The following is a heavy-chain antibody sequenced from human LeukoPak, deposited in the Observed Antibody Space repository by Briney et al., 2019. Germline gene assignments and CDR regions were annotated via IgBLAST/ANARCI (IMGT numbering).Heavy chain of an antibody. V-gene: IGHV2-5*01. CDR2: IYWNDDK. J-gene: IGHJ6*03. CDR1: GFSLSSSGVG. Sequence: SGPTLVKPTQTLTLTCTFSGFSLSSSGVGVGWIRQPPGKALEWLALIYWNDDKRYSPSLKSRLIITKDTSKNQVALTMTNMDPVDTATYYCAHRLSVATGDYMDVWGKGTTVTVSS. D-gene: IGHD1-14*01. CDR3: AHRLSVATGDYMDV.